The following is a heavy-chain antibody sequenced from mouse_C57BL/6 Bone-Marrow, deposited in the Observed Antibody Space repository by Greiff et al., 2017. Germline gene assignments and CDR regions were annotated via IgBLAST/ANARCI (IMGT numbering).Heavy chain of an antibody. V-gene: IGHV1-22*01. CDR1: GYTFTDYN. J-gene: IGHJ2*01. CDR2: INPNNGGT. Sequence: VQLQQSGPELVKPGASVKMSCKASGYTFTDYNMHWVKQSHGKSLEWIGYINPNNGGTSYNQKFKGKATLTVNKSSSTAYMELRSLTSEDSAVYYCARGALITTVVARDFDYWGQGTTLTVSS. D-gene: IGHD1-1*01. CDR3: ARGALITTVVARDFDY.